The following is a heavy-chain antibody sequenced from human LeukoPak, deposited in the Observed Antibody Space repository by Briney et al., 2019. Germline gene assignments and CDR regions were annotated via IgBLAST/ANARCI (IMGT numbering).Heavy chain of an antibody. D-gene: IGHD4-17*01. CDR2: INPNSGGT. CDR3: ARGLRVKKYYYYYYYMDV. J-gene: IGHJ6*03. V-gene: IGHV1-2*02. Sequence: ASVKVSCKASGYTFTGYYMHWVRQAPGQGLEWMGWINPNSGGTNYAQKFQGRVTMTRDTSISTAYMELSRLRSDDTAVYYCARGLRVKKYYYYYYYMDVWGKGTTVTVSS. CDR1: GYTFTGYY.